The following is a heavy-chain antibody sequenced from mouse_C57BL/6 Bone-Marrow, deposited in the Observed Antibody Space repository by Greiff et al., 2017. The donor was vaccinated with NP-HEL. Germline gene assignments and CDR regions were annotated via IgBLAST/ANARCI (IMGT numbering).Heavy chain of an antibody. V-gene: IGHV1-26*01. CDR1: GYTFTDYY. CDR2: INPNNGGT. Sequence: VQLQQSGPELVKPGASVKISCKASGYTFTDYYMNWVKQSHGKSLEWIGDINPNNGGTSYNQKFKGKATLTVDKSSSKAYMELRSLTSEDSAVYYCAREAFITTVVDYFDYWGQGTTLTVSS. CDR3: AREAFITTVVDYFDY. J-gene: IGHJ2*01. D-gene: IGHD1-1*01.